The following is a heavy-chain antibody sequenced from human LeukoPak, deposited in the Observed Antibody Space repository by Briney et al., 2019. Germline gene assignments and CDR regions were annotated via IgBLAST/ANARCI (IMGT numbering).Heavy chain of an antibody. CDR1: GFTFSSYA. CDR2: ISGSGGSS. CDR3: AKVRGYGENYYYYGMDV. D-gene: IGHD5-18*01. J-gene: IGHJ6*02. Sequence: GGSLRLSCAASGFTFSSYAINWVCQAPGKGLEWVSTISGSGGSSYYADSVKGRFTISRDNSKNTLYLQMNSLRAEDTAVYYCAKVRGYGENYYYYGMDVWGQGTTVTVSS. V-gene: IGHV3-23*01.